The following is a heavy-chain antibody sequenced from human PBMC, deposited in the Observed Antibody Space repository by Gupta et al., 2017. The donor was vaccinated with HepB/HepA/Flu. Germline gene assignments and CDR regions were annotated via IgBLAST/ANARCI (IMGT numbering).Heavy chain of an antibody. Sequence: EVQVVESGGGLVQPGGSLRLSCAASGFTFYSYWMTWVRQAPGKGLEWVANIKNDGSEKYYVASVQGRFTISRDNAKNSVYLQRNSLRADDTALYYCARDPGPLERRYPYYYYYMDVWGKGTTVTVSS. D-gene: IGHD1-1*01. CDR3: ARDPGPLERRYPYYYYYMDV. CDR2: IKNDGSEK. V-gene: IGHV3-7*01. J-gene: IGHJ6*03. CDR1: GFTFYSYW.